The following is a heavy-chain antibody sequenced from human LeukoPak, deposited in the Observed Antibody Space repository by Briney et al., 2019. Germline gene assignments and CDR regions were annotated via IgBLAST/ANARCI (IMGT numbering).Heavy chain of an antibody. D-gene: IGHD3-3*02. V-gene: IGHV1-46*02. J-gene: IGHJ4*02. CDR1: GYTFNNYY. Sequence: PWASVKVSCKASGYTFNNYYIHWVRQAPGQGLEWMAMINPSDGSSNYAQKSQGKVTMTRDTSTSTAYMELSSLRSEDTAVYYCARARNNIFGVARPFDFWGQGTRVTVSS. CDR3: ARARNNIFGVARPFDF. CDR2: INPSDGSS.